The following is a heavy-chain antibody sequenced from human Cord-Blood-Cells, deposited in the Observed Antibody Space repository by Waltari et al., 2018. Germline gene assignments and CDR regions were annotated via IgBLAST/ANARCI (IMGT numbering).Heavy chain of an antibody. CDR2: IYYSGST. V-gene: IGHV4-59*08. J-gene: IGHJ5*02. CDR1: GGSISSYY. CDR3: ARSITGYWFDP. Sequence: QVQLQESGPGLVKPSETLSLTCTVSGGSISSYYWSWIRQPPGKGLEWIGYIYYSGSTNYNPSLKGRVTISVDTAKNQFSLKLSSVTAADTAVYYCARSITGYWFDPWGQGTLVTVSS. D-gene: IGHD7-27*01.